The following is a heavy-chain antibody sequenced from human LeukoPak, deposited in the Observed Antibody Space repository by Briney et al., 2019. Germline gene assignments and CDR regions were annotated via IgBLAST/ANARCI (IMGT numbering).Heavy chain of an antibody. J-gene: IGHJ4*02. D-gene: IGHD3-22*01. CDR1: GFTFSSYA. CDR2: ISGSGGST. CDR3: AVRTGITMIVADY. Sequence: GGSLRLSCAASGFTFSSYAMGWVRQAPGKGLEWVSAISGSGGSTYYADSVKGRFTISRDNSKNTLYLQMNSLRAEDTAVYYCAVRTGITMIVADYWGQGTLVTVSS. V-gene: IGHV3-23*01.